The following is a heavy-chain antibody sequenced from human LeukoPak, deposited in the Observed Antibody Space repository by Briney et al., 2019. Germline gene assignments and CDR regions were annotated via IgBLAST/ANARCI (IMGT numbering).Heavy chain of an antibody. D-gene: IGHD1-26*01. CDR2: IYYSGST. CDR3: ARQIHSGSRRGLDY. CDR1: GGSISSSSYY. J-gene: IGHJ4*02. Sequence: PSETLSLTCTVSGGSISSSSYYWGWIRQPPGKGLEWIGSIYYSGSTYYNPSLKSRVTISVDTSKNQFSLKLSSVTAADTAVYYCARQIHSGSRRGLDYWGQGTLVTVSS. V-gene: IGHV4-39*01.